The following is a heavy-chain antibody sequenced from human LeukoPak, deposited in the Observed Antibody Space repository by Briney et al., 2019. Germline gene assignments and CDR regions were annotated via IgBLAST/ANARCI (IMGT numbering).Heavy chain of an antibody. CDR3: AVRFDY. CDR1: GLTFSSYD. Sequence: GGSLRLSCAASGLTFSSYDMNWVRQAPGKGLEWVSEISGSGGTTYYADSVKGRFTISRDNAKNSLYLQMNSLRAEDTAVYYCAVRFDYWGQGILVTVSS. V-gene: IGHV3-23*01. J-gene: IGHJ4*02. D-gene: IGHD3-16*02. CDR2: ISGSGGTT.